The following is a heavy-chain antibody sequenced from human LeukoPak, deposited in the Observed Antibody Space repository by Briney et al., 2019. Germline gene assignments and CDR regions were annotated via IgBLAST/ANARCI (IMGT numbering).Heavy chain of an antibody. J-gene: IGHJ4*02. CDR2: IFYSGST. CDR1: GVSISSYY. D-gene: IGHD5-18*01. V-gene: IGHV4-59*01. CDR3: ARSPRYSHGYMDY. Sequence: PSETLSLTCTVSGVSISSYYWSWIRQPPGKGLEWIGYIFYSGSTNYNPSLKSRVTISVDTSKNQFSLNLTSVTAADTAVYYCARSPRYSHGYMDYWGQGTLVTVSS.